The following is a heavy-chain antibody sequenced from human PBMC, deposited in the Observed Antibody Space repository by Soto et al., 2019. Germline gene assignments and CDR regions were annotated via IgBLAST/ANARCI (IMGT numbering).Heavy chain of an antibody. Sequence: QVQLVQSGAEVKKPGSSVKVSCKASGGTFSSYAISWVRQAPGQGLEWMGGIIPIFGTANYAQKFQVRVTITADESTSTAYMELSRLRSEDTAMYYCARETQLLWFGELLLNTGYYCNGMDVWGRGTTVTVSS. CDR2: IIPIFGTA. CDR1: GGTFSSYA. CDR3: ARETQLLWFGELLLNTGYYCNGMDV. V-gene: IGHV1-69*01. J-gene: IGHJ6*02. D-gene: IGHD3-10*01.